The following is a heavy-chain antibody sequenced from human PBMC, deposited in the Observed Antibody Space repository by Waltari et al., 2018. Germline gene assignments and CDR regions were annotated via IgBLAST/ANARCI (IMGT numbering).Heavy chain of an antibody. D-gene: IGHD6-13*01. Sequence: EVQLLEYGGILVQPGGSLRLSCAASGFAFSNYAMTWVRQAPGKGLEWVSSISFVGGNTYYADSLKGRFTISRDNSKNTLYLQMNSLTVADTAVYYCAKEITAADAPYFFDYWGRGTLVTVSS. CDR1: GFAFSNYA. CDR3: AKEITAADAPYFFDY. V-gene: IGHV3-23*01. J-gene: IGHJ4*02. CDR2: ISFVGGNT.